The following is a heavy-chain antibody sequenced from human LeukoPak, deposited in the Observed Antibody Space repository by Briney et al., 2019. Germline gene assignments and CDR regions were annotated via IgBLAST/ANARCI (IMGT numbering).Heavy chain of an antibody. CDR2: LYNTGNT. CDR1: GGSIGSFY. Sequence: PSETLSLTCSVSGGSIGSFYWSWIRQPAEKGLEWSGRLYNTGNTDYNPSLKSRVTMSLDTSQNQFSLRLNSLTAADTAVYYCARALEDSSWYYTYWGQGTLVTVPS. V-gene: IGHV4-4*07. D-gene: IGHD6-13*01. CDR3: ARALEDSSWYYTY. J-gene: IGHJ4*02.